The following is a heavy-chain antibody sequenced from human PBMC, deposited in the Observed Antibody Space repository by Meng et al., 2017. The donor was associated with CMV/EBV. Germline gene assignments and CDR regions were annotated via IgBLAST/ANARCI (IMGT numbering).Heavy chain of an antibody. CDR2: ISSSSSYI. V-gene: IGHV3-21*01. J-gene: IGHJ5*02. D-gene: IGHD6-19*01. CDR3: ASGVAGTSFDWFDP. CDR1: GFTFSSYS. Sequence: LSLTCAASGFTFSSYSMNWVRQAPGKGLEWVSSISSSSSYIYYADSVKGRFTISRDNAKNSLYLQMNSLRAEDTAVYYCASGVAGTSFDWFDPWGQGTLVTVSS.